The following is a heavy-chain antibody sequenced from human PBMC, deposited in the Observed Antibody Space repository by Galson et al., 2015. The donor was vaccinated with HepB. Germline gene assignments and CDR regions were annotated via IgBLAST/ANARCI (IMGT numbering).Heavy chain of an antibody. Sequence: SLRLSCAASGFKFNLYAMHWIRQAPGKGLEWVAVISYDGRNKHYADSVKGRFSISRDNSKDTLYLQMNSLRDEDTAVYYCAREGIAAAVDWVDPWGQGTVVTVSS. V-gene: IGHV3-30*04. CDR1: GFKFNLYA. CDR2: ISYDGRNK. J-gene: IGHJ5*02. CDR3: AREGIAAAVDWVDP. D-gene: IGHD6-13*01.